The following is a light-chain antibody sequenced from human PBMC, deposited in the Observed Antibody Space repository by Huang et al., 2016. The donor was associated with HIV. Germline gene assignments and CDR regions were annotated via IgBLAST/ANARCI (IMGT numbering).Light chain of an antibody. Sequence: DIQMTQSPSSLSASVADRVTITCQASQDISNSLNWYQQKPGKAPKLLIYDASNLETGVSSRFSGSGSGTDFTFTISSLQAEDIATYYCQHYDNLRTFGQGTKVEIK. CDR1: QDISNS. CDR3: QHYDNLRT. J-gene: IGKJ1*01. V-gene: IGKV1-33*01. CDR2: DAS.